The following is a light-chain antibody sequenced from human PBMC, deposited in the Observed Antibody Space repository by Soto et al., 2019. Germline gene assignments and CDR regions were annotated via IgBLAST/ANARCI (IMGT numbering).Light chain of an antibody. CDR1: QSVSSSY. CDR3: QQYGDAPIP. V-gene: IGKV3-20*01. CDR2: GAS. J-gene: IGKJ5*01. Sequence: EIVLTQSPGTLSLSPGERATLSCRASQSVSSSYLAWYQQKPGQAPRLLIYGASSRATGIPDRFSGGGSGTDFTLTISRLEPEDFALYYCQQYGDAPIPFGQGTRLEI.